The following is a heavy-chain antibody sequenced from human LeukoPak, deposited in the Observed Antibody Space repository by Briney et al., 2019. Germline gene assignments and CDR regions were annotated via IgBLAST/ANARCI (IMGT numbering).Heavy chain of an antibody. J-gene: IGHJ4*02. D-gene: IGHD5-12*01. Sequence: GGSLRLSCAASGFTFSNYWMNWVRQAPGKGLEWVANIKQDGSEKYYVDSVKGRFAISRDNAKNSLYLQMNSLRAEDTAVYYCASGCSGYDLYYWGQETLVTVSS. CDR1: GFTFSNYW. CDR2: IKQDGSEK. V-gene: IGHV3-7*03. CDR3: ASGCSGYDLYY.